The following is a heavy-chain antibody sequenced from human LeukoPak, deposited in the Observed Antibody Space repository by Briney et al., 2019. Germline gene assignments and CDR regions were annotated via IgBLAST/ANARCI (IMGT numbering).Heavy chain of an antibody. Sequence: PGESLKISCKGSGYSFTSYWIGWVRQMPGKGLEWMGIIYPGDSDTRYSPSFQGQVTISADKSTSTAYLQWSSLKASDPAMYYCARYQYENYYYYYGMDVWGQGTTVTVSS. CDR1: GYSFTSYW. V-gene: IGHV5-51*01. CDR3: ARYQYENYYYYYGMDV. CDR2: IYPGDSDT. D-gene: IGHD2-2*01. J-gene: IGHJ6*02.